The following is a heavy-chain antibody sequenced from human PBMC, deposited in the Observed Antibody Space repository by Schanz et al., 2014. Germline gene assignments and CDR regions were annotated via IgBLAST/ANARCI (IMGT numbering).Heavy chain of an antibody. V-gene: IGHV3-21*01. Sequence: EVQLVESGGGLVKPGGSLRLSCEASEFTFSSYKMNWVRQAPGKGLEWVSSISSSGSYIHYADSVKGRFTISRDNAKNTLYLRMNSLRAEDTAVYYCARDSRPNDDFLTAYYSIDYWGQGTLVTVSS. CDR2: ISSSGSYI. CDR3: ARDSRPNDDFLTAYYSIDY. D-gene: IGHD3-9*01. CDR1: EFTFSSYK. J-gene: IGHJ4*02.